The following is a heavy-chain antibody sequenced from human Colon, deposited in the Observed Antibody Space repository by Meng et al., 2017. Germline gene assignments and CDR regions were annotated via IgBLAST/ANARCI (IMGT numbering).Heavy chain of an antibody. V-gene: IGHV4-61*02. CDR1: GGSISSGSYY. J-gene: IGHJ4*02. CDR2: IYTSGST. CDR3: ARGAVNNLNIDY. Sequence: SETLSLTCTVSGGSISSGSYYWSWIRPPAGKGLEWIGRIYTSGSTNYNPSLKSRVTISVDTSKNQFSLNLSSVTASDTAVYYCARGAVNNLNIDYWGQGTLVTVSS. D-gene: IGHD1-14*01.